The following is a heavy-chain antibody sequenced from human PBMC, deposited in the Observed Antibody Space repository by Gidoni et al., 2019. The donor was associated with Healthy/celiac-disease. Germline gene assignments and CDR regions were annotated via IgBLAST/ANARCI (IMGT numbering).Heavy chain of an antibody. CDR2: ISSSSSYI. CDR1: GFTFSSYS. V-gene: IGHV3-21*01. D-gene: IGHD1-26*01. Sequence: EVQLVESGGGLVKPGGSLRLSCSASGFTFSSYSMNWVRQAPGKGLGWVSSISSSSSYIYYADSVKGRFTIARDNAKNSLYLQMNSLRAEDTAVYYCATGYSGSYHYYFDYWGQGTLVTVSS. J-gene: IGHJ4*02. CDR3: ATGYSGSYHYYFDY.